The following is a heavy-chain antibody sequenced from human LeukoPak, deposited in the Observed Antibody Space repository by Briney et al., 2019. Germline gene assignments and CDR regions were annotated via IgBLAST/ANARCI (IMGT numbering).Heavy chain of an antibody. Sequence: PGGSLRLSCAASGFTFSTYCMSWVRQAPGKGLEWVANIKQDGSAKYYVDSVKGRFTISRDNAKNSLYLQMNSLRAEDTAVYYCAELGITMIGGVWGKGTTVTISS. CDR3: AELGITMIGGV. CDR1: GFTFSTYC. J-gene: IGHJ6*04. D-gene: IGHD3-10*02. CDR2: IKQDGSAK. V-gene: IGHV3-7*01.